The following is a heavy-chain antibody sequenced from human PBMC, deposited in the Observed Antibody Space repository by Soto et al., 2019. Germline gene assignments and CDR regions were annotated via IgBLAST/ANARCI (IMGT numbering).Heavy chain of an antibody. V-gene: IGHV5-51*01. CDR3: ARSYGGNSHFDY. CDR1: GYRVTSYW. J-gene: IGHJ4*02. CDR2: IYPSDSDT. Sequence: GESLKISCKGSGYRVTSYWIAWVRQMPGKGLEWMGIIYPSDSDTRYSPSFQGQVTISADKSISTAYLQWSSLKASDSAMYYCARSYGGNSHFDYWGRGALVTVYS. D-gene: IGHD2-21*01.